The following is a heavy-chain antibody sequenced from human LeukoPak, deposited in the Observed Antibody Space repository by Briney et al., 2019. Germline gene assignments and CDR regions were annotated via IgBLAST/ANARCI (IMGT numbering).Heavy chain of an antibody. V-gene: IGHV3-53*01. Sequence: PGGSLRLSCAASGFTVSSNYMNWVRQAPGKGLEWVSVIYSGGSTYYADSVKGRFTISRDNSKNTLYLQMNSLRAEDTAVYYCAKRHNDFGEFYWGQGTLVTVSS. CDR1: GFTVSSNY. CDR3: AKRHNDFGEFY. CDR2: IYSGGST. D-gene: IGHD3-10*01. J-gene: IGHJ4*02.